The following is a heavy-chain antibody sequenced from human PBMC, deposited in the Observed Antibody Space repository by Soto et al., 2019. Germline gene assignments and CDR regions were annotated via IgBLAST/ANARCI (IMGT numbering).Heavy chain of an antibody. CDR3: ARDGEVASNLHWVDL. J-gene: IGHJ5*02. CDR1: GGSISSYY. CDR2: IYYTGST. D-gene: IGHD5-12*01. Sequence: SETLSLTCSVSGGSISSYYWSWIRQPPGKGLEWIGYIYYTGSTNYNPSLKSRVTISVDTSKNQFSLNLSSLTAADTAVYYCARDGEVASNLHWVDLWGQGTLVTSPQ. V-gene: IGHV4-59*01.